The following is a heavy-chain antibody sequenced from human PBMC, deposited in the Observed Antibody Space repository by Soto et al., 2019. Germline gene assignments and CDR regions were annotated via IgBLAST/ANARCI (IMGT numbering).Heavy chain of an antibody. J-gene: IGHJ5*02. CDR2: VSFSGSK. V-gene: IGHV4-39*01. CDR3: ARGSTGQGRDWFDP. Sequence: SETLSLTCTVSGDSVSNCGYYWGCMRQSPGKRLEWIGSVSFSGSKYYNPSLRSRVTFSVDTSKTLISLKLRSVTAADTAVYYCARGSTGQGRDWFDPWGQGTLVTVSS. D-gene: IGHD6-13*01. CDR1: GDSVSNCGYY.